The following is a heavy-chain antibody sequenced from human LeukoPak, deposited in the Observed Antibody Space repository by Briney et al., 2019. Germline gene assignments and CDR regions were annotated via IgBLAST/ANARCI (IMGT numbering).Heavy chain of an antibody. CDR3: ARGSHSVYYYYMDV. CDR1: GYTFTGYY. CDR2: INPNSGGT. V-gene: IGHV1-2*02. J-gene: IGHJ6*03. Sequence: GASVKVSCKASGYTFTGYYMHWVRQAPGQGLEWMGWINPNSGGTNYAQKFQGRVTMTRDTSISTAYMELSRLRSDDTAVYYCARGSHSVYYYYMDVWGKGTTVTVSS. D-gene: IGHD6-13*01.